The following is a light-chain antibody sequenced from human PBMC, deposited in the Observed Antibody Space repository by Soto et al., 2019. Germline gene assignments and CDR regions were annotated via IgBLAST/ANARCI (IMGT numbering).Light chain of an antibody. CDR2: GAS. CDR1: QSVSTNY. Sequence: EIVLTQSPATLSLSGGERATLSCRASQSVSTNYLAWYQQRPGQAPRLLIYGASSRATGIPDRFSGGGSGTDFTLTISRLEPEDSAVYFCQHYSSQTFGQGTKVDIK. V-gene: IGKV3-20*01. CDR3: QHYSSQT. J-gene: IGKJ1*01.